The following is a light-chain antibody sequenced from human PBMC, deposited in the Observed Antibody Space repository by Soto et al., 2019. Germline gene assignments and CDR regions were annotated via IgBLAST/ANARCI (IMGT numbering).Light chain of an antibody. Sequence: EIVMTQSPATLSVSPGERATLSCRASQIVSSNLAWYQQKPGQAPSLLIYVASTMATGTPARFSGSGSGTEVTLTISSLQYEDFAVYYCQQYIRWPLTFGGGTKVEIK. CDR1: QIVSSN. V-gene: IGKV3-15*01. J-gene: IGKJ4*01. CDR2: VAS. CDR3: QQYIRWPLT.